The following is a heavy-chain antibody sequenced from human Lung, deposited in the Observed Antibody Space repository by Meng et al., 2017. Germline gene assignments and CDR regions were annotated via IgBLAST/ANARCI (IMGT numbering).Heavy chain of an antibody. CDR1: GYNFPDYW. J-gene: IGHJ4*02. V-gene: IGHV1-2*06. CDR3: ARDEDISAAGKLFGDY. CDR2: IDPKSGDT. D-gene: IGHD6-13*01. Sequence: VQPVQSGAEAKQPGASLKVSCKPSGYNFPDYWLHWVRRAHGQGLEWMGRIDPKSGDTHYAQRFQGRVTMTGDTFISTAYMELSGLRSDDTAMYYCARDEDISAAGKLFGDYWGQGTLVTVSS.